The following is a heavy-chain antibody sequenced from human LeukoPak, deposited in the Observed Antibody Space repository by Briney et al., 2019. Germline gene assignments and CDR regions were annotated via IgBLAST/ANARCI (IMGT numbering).Heavy chain of an antibody. V-gene: IGHV4-4*03. J-gene: IGHJ4*02. CDR3: AREGGFYRPLDY. D-gene: IGHD6-25*01. CDR1: GGSVSSTNW. Sequence: PETLSLTCGVSGGSVSSTNWWTWIRQPPGKGLEWIGEVHLDGRTNFNPSLKSRLTMSVDLSENHVSLKLTSVTAADTAVYYCAREGGFYRPLDYSGQGTLVTVSS. CDR2: VHLDGRT.